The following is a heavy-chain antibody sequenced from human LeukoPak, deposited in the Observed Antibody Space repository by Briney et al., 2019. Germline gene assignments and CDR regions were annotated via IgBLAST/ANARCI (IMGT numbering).Heavy chain of an antibody. J-gene: IGHJ4*02. CDR3: ARGYPYCSGGSCYLDY. D-gene: IGHD2-15*01. CDR1: GFTVSSNY. V-gene: IGHV3-53*01. Sequence: GGSLRLSCAASGFTVSSNYMSWVRQAPGKGLEWVSVIYSGGSTHYADSVKGRFTISRDNSKNTLYLQMNSLRAEDTAVYYCARGYPYCSGGSCYLDYWGQGTLVTVSS. CDR2: IYSGGST.